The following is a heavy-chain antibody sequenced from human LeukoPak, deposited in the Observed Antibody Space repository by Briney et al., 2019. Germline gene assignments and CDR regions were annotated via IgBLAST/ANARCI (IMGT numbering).Heavy chain of an antibody. CDR2: ISGDGART. CDR1: GFSFNNYV. D-gene: IGHD2-21*01. J-gene: IGHJ4*02. Sequence: GSLRLSCAASGFSFNNYVMSWVRQTPGKGLEGVSAISGDGARTYYADSVKGRFTISRDNSKNTLDLQMNSLRAEDTAIYYCAKTVVVITFRFDSWGQGSLVTVSS. CDR3: AKTVVVITFRFDS. V-gene: IGHV3-23*01.